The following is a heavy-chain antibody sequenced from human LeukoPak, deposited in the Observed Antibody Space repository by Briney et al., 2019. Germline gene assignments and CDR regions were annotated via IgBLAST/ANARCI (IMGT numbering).Heavy chain of an antibody. CDR2: ISYDGSNK. D-gene: IGHD3-22*01. CDR3: ARDQRTSYYYDSSGYYFSDPYYFDY. J-gene: IGHJ4*02. Sequence: GGSLRLSCAASGFTFSSYGMHWVRQAPGKGLEWVAVISYDGSNKYYADSVKGRFTISRDNAKNSLYLQMNSLRAEDTAVYYCARDQRTSYYYDSSGYYFSDPYYFDYWGQGTLVTVSS. CDR1: GFTFSSYG. V-gene: IGHV3-30*03.